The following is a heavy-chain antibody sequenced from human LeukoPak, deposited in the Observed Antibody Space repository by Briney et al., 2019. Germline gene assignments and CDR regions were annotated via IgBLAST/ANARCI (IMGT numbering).Heavy chain of an antibody. V-gene: IGHV3-74*01. CDR1: GFTFSKNW. D-gene: IGHD6-13*01. CDR2: IQGDGSNT. Sequence: GGSLRLSCVASGFTFSKNWMHWVRQAPGKGLVWVSRIQGDGSNTNYADSVKGRFSIPRGNAKNTVYLQMNSLRAEDTGIYYCARGTSAGGPISPFDFWGQGTVVTVSS. J-gene: IGHJ4*02. CDR3: ARGTSAGGPISPFDF.